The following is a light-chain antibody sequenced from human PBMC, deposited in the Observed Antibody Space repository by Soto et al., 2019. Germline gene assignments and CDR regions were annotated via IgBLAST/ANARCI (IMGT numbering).Light chain of an antibody. CDR3: QQYNNLPPA. CDR1: QSVSGN. CDR2: GAS. Sequence: EIVMTQSPATLSVSPGARATLSCRASQSVSGNLAWYQQKPGQAPRLLIYGASTRAAGIPARFSGRGSGTAYTRTIRGMQSEDFAVYYCQQYNNLPPAFGKGTNVEIK. J-gene: IGKJ1*01. V-gene: IGKV3-15*01.